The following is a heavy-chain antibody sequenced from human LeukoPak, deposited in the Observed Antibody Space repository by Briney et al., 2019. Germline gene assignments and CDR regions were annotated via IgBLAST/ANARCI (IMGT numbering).Heavy chain of an antibody. V-gene: IGHV3-48*01. J-gene: IGHJ3*01. CDR2: ISSSSGTI. CDR3: ARARGAASVSIWGLSAFDV. CDR1: EFTFSSYD. D-gene: IGHD5/OR15-5a*01. Sequence: PGGSLRLSCAASEFTFSSYDMNWVRQAPGKGLEWVSYISSSSGTIYHADSVKGRFTISRDNAKNSLYLQMNSLRAEDTAVYYCARARGAASVSIWGLSAFDVWGHGAVVTVSS.